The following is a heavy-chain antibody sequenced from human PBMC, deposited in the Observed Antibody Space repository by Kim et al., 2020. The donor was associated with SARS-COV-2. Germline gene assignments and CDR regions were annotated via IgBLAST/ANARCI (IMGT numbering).Heavy chain of an antibody. CDR2: IWKDGRNK. V-gene: IGHV3-33*03. J-gene: IGHJ6*02. CDR1: GFIVNTYG. Sequence: GGSLRLSCAASGFIVNTYGMHWVRQAPGKGLEWVAVIWKDGRNKYYGDSMKGRCTISRDESKNTAYLQMNSLRAEDTAVYYCAKDGGEGNYYGLDVWGLGTTVTASS. CDR3: AKDGGEGNYYGLDV. D-gene: IGHD3-16*01.